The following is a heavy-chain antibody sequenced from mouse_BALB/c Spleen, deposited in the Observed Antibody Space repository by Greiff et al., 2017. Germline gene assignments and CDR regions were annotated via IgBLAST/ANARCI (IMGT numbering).Heavy chain of an antibody. Sequence: EVKLMESGGGLVKPGGSLKLSCAASGFTFSSYAMSWVRQTPEKRLEWVATISSGGSYTYYPDSVKGRFTISRDNAKNTLYLQMSSLRSEDTAMYYCARHEEDDGYSLDYWGQGTTLTVSS. CDR2: ISSGGSYT. D-gene: IGHD2-3*01. V-gene: IGHV5-9-3*01. CDR1: GFTFSSYA. CDR3: ARHEEDDGYSLDY. J-gene: IGHJ2*01.